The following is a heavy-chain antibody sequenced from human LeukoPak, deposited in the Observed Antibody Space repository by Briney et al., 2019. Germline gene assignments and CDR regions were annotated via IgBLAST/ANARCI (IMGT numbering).Heavy chain of an antibody. Sequence: GGSLRLSCAASGFTFSIYAMSWVRQAPGKGLEWVAVISYDGSNKLYADSVKGRFTLSRDNSKNTLSLQMNSLRPEDTAVYYCASGCSNYDSSGYCFEHWGQGTLVTVSS. V-gene: IGHV3-30-3*01. CDR2: ISYDGSNK. D-gene: IGHD3-22*01. CDR1: GFTFSIYA. CDR3: ASGCSNYDSSGYCFEH. J-gene: IGHJ4*02.